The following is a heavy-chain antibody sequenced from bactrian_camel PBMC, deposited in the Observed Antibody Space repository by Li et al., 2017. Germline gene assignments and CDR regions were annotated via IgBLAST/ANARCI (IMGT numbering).Heavy chain of an antibody. Sequence: HVQLVESGGGSVQAGGSLRLACVASGSSLDYYSMAWFRQAPGKEREAVASIGTGGGMLLYADSVKGRFTISQDNTLSTLYLQMNSLKPEDTAMYYCATTRFGVGCSWSFLASSDFRYWGQGTQVTVS. CDR3: ATTRFGVGCSWSFLASSDFRY. J-gene: IGHJ6*01. D-gene: IGHD1*01. CDR2: IGTGGGML. CDR1: GSSLDYYS. V-gene: IGHV3S63*01.